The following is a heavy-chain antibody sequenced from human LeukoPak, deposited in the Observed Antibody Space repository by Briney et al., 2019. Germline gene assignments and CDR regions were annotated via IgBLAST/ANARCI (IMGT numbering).Heavy chain of an antibody. Sequence: SQTLSLTCTVSGGSISSYYWSWIRQPPGKGLEWIGYIYYSGSTNYNPSLKSRVTISVDTSKNQFSLKLSSVTAADKAVYYCARSCRILDIVATIRARLGGNGFDIWGQGTMVTVSS. CDR1: GGSISSYY. D-gene: IGHD5-12*01. CDR3: ARSCRILDIVATIRARLGGNGFDI. J-gene: IGHJ3*02. CDR2: IYYSGST. V-gene: IGHV4-59*12.